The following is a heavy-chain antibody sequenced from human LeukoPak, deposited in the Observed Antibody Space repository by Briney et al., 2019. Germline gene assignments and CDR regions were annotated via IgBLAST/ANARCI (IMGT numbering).Heavy chain of an antibody. Sequence: GGSLRLSCAASGFTVSSNYMSWVRQAPGKGLEWVSVIYSGGSTYYADSVKGRFTISRDNSKKTLYLQMNSLRAEDTAVYYCAREGGYSYGLDYWGQGTLVTVSS. CDR1: GFTVSSNY. V-gene: IGHV3-66*01. D-gene: IGHD5-18*01. CDR3: AREGGYSYGLDY. CDR2: IYSGGST. J-gene: IGHJ4*02.